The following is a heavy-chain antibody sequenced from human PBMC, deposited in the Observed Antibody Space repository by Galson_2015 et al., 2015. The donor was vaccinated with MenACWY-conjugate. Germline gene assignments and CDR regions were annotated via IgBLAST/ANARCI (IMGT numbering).Heavy chain of an antibody. J-gene: IGHJ3*01. Sequence: PAPVETTQTLTLTCTFSGFSLRTSRGGVGRVRQPPGQALEWLSLIYWGDDKRYSPSLKSRLTITKDTSKNQVVLSMTNMDPVDTATYYCAHSPYCSTTSCYAARAFDVWGQGTVVTVSS. D-gene: IGHD2-2*01. CDR2: IYWGDDK. V-gene: IGHV2-5*02. CDR1: GFSLRTSRGG. CDR3: AHSPYCSTTSCYAARAFDV.